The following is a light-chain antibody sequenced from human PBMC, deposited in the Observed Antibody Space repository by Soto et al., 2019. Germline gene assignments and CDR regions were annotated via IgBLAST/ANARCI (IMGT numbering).Light chain of an antibody. Sequence: EIVLTQSPGTLSLSPGERATLSCRASQSVASSFLGWYQQKIGQAPRLLIYGASTRAAGIPDRFSGSGSGTDFTLTISRLEPEDFAVYYCQQYGSSPITFGQGTRLEIK. CDR2: GAS. CDR3: QQYGSSPIT. V-gene: IGKV3-20*01. CDR1: QSVASSF. J-gene: IGKJ5*01.